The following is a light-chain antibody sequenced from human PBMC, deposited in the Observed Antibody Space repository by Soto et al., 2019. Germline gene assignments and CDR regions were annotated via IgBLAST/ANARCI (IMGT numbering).Light chain of an antibody. Sequence: QSVLTQAASVSGSPGQSITISCTGTSTDVGGYNLVSWYQQHPGKAPKLIIYEGTKRPSGVSNRFSGSKSGNTASLTISGLQAEDEADYYCCSYTGSTTFVFGTGTKLTVL. V-gene: IGLV2-23*01. J-gene: IGLJ1*01. CDR2: EGT. CDR3: CSYTGSTTFV. CDR1: STDVGGYNL.